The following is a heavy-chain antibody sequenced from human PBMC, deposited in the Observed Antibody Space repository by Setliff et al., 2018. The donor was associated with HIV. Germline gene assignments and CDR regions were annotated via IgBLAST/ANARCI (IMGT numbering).Heavy chain of an antibody. CDR1: GGTFSIYA. CDR3: ASGGVCTSTSCGGNYYYGMDV. V-gene: IGHV1-69*10. J-gene: IGHJ6*02. Sequence: ASVKVSCKASGGTFSIYAISWVRQAPGQGLEWMGGIIPILGMSIYAQKFQGRVTITADESTSTAYMELSSLRSDDTAVYYCASGGVCTSTSCGGNYYYGMDVWGQGTTVTVS. CDR2: IIPILGMS. D-gene: IGHD2-2*01.